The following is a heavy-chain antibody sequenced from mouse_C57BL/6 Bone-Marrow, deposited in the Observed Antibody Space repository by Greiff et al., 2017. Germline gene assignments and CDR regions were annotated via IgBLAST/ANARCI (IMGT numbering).Heavy chain of an antibody. CDR2: IDPSDGGT. V-gene: IGHV1-19*01. Sequence: VQLQQSGPVLVKPGASVKMSCKASGYTFTDYCMHWVKQSHGKSLEWIGVIDPSDGGTSYNHKFKGKATLTVDKSSSTAYMELSSLTSEDSAVYYCARRGKSAMDYWGQGTSVTVSS. CDR1: GYTFTDYC. CDR3: ARRGKSAMDY. J-gene: IGHJ4*01.